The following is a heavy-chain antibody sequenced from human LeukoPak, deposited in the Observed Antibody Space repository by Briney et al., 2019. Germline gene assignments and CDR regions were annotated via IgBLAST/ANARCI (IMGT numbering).Heavy chain of an antibody. Sequence: ASVTVSCTSSGYTFTTYDIHWVRQAPGQGLEWMGWINPNSGGTNYEQKFQGRVTMTSDTSISTSYMELTRLTSDDTAVYDCARQGDILTGFEYWGQGTLVTVSS. CDR3: ARQGDILTGFEY. D-gene: IGHD3-9*01. CDR1: GYTFTTYD. CDR2: INPNSGGT. V-gene: IGHV1-2*02. J-gene: IGHJ4*02.